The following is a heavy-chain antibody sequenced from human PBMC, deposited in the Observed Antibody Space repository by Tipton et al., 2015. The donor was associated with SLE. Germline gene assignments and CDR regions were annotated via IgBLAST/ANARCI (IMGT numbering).Heavy chain of an antibody. CDR3: ARAAGGNYRPWYYYMDF. Sequence: TLSLTCTVFGGSLSNYYWTWIRQAPGKGLEWIGEINHRGWVNYNPSLKSRLTISVDTSKRQFSLRLTSTTAADTAVYHCARAAGGNYRPWYYYMDFWGKGTTVTVSS. CDR2: INHRGWV. J-gene: IGHJ6*03. CDR1: GGSLSNYY. D-gene: IGHD3-10*01. V-gene: IGHV4-34*01.